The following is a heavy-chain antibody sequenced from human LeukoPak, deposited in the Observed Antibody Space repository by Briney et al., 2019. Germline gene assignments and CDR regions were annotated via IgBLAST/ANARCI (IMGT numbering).Heavy chain of an antibody. D-gene: IGHD2-15*01. J-gene: IGHJ2*01. V-gene: IGHV3-20*04. CDR3: ARGAQDIVVVVAATPDWYFDL. Sequence: GGSLRLSCAASGFTFDDYGMSWVRQAPGKGLEWVSGINWNGGSTGYADSVKGRFTISRDNAKNSLYLQMNSLRAEDTALYYCARGAQDIVVVVAATPDWYFDLWGRGTLVTVSS. CDR2: INWNGGST. CDR1: GFTFDDYG.